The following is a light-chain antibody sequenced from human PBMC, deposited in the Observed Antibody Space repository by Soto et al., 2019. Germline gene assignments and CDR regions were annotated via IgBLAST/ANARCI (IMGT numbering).Light chain of an antibody. CDR1: QSISTY. V-gene: IGKV1-39*01. CDR2: RAS. J-gene: IGKJ5*01. CDR3: QQRSNGPPIT. Sequence: DIQMTQSPSSLSASVGYIVTISCRARQSISTYLNWYQQKPGTAPRLLIYRASSVKSGVPPRFSGSGSGTDFTLTISSLEPEDFAVYYCQQRSNGPPITFGQGTRLEIK.